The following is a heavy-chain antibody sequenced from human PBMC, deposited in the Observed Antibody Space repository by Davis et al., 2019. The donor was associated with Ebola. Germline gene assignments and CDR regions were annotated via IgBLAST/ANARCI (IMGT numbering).Heavy chain of an antibody. CDR1: GFTFDDYA. Sequence: SLKISCTASGFTFDDYAMHWVRQAPERGLDWVSGINWNSGSVDYADSVKGRFTISRDNAKNSLYLQMNSLRAEDTAVYYCAMGALGELSLPDYWGQGTLVTVSS. D-gene: IGHD3-16*02. J-gene: IGHJ4*02. CDR2: INWNSGSV. CDR3: AMGALGELSLPDY. V-gene: IGHV3-9*01.